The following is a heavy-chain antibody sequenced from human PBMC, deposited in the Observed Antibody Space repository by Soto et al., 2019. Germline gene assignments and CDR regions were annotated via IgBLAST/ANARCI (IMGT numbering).Heavy chain of an antibody. Sequence: GGSLRLTCAASGFTFSSYGMHWVRQAPGKGLEWVAVISYDGSNKYYADSVKGRFTISRDNSKNTLCLQMNSLRAEDTAVHYCAKALGGHSREDYWGQGTLVTVSS. CDR1: GFTFSSYG. J-gene: IGHJ4*02. V-gene: IGHV3-30*18. CDR2: ISYDGSNK. D-gene: IGHD3-16*01. CDR3: AKALGGHSREDY.